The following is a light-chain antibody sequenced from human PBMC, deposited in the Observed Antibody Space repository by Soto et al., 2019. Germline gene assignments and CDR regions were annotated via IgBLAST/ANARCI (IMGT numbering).Light chain of an antibody. CDR1: SSDVGRYNY. Sequence: QSVLAQPASVSGSRGQSITISCTGTSSDVGRYNYVSWFQQHPGKVPKLMIYDVSNWPSGVSDRFSGSKSGNTASLTISGLHPEDEADYYCSSFTSSSTFVFGTGTKVTVL. CDR2: DVS. V-gene: IGLV2-14*03. J-gene: IGLJ1*01. CDR3: SSFTSSSTFV.